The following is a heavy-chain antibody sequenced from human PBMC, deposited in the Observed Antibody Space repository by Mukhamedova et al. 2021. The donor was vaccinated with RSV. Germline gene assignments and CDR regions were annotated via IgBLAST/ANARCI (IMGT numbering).Heavy chain of an antibody. Sequence: SGSTNYNPSLKSRVTISVDTSKNQFSLKLSSVTAADTAVYYCARVRGFTLFDAFDIWGQGTMVTVPS. CDR3: ARVRGFTLFDAFDI. J-gene: IGHJ3*02. CDR2: SGST. V-gene: IGHV4-34*01. D-gene: IGHD3-16*01.